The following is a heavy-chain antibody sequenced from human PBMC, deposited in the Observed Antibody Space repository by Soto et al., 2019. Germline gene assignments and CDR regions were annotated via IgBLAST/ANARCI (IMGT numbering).Heavy chain of an antibody. D-gene: IGHD3-16*01. Sequence: SETLSLTCAVYGGSFSGYYWTWIRQPPGTGLEWIGEINHSGSTNYNPSLKSRVTISVDTSKNQFSLKLTSVTAADTAVYYCAREELRLHYFDYWGQGTLVTVSS. CDR2: INHSGST. V-gene: IGHV4-34*01. CDR1: GGSFSGYY. CDR3: AREELRLHYFDY. J-gene: IGHJ4*02.